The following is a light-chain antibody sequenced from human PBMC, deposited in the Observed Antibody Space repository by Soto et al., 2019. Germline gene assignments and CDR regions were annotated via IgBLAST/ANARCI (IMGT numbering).Light chain of an antibody. Sequence: EIVLTQSPGTLSLSPGERATLSCTASQSVSNKFLGWYQHKAGQAPRLLIYGASNRATGIPDRFSGSGSGTDFTLTISRLEPEDFAVYYCQQYGSSPKTFGQGTKLEIK. CDR2: GAS. CDR3: QQYGSSPKT. CDR1: QSVSNKF. V-gene: IGKV3-20*01. J-gene: IGKJ2*01.